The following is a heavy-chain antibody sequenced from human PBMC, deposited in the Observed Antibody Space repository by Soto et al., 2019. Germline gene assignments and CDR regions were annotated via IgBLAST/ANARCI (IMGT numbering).Heavy chain of an antibody. Sequence: NPSETLSLTCTVSGGSISSSSYYWGWIRQPPGKGLEWIGSIYYSGSTYYNPSLKSRVTISVDTSKNQFSLKLSSVTAADTAVYYCARHYDYVWGSYRYTKDPPETYYFDYWGQGTLVTVSS. CDR2: IYYSGST. D-gene: IGHD3-16*02. J-gene: IGHJ4*02. CDR3: ARHYDYVWGSYRYTKDPPETYYFDY. V-gene: IGHV4-39*01. CDR1: GGSISSSSYY.